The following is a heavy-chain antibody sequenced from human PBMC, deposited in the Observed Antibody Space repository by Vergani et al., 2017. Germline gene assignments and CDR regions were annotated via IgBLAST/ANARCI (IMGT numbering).Heavy chain of an antibody. J-gene: IGHJ6*02. CDR1: GFTFSSYS. CDR3: ARDRSTIDYYGMDV. Sequence: VQLVESGGGMVKPGGSLRLSCAASGFTFSSYSMNWVRQAPGKGLEWVSSISSSSSYIYYADSVKGRFTISRDNAKNSLYLQMNSLRAEDTAVYYCARDRSTIDYYGMDVWGQGTTVTVSS. V-gene: IGHV3-21*01. D-gene: IGHD1-1*01. CDR2: ISSSSSYI.